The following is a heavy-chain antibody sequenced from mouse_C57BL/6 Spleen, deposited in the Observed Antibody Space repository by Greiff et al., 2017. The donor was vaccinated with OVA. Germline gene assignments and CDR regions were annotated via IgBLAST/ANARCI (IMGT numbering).Heavy chain of an antibody. D-gene: IGHD1-1*01. CDR2: INPSNGGT. CDR1: GYTFTSYW. J-gene: IGHJ4*01. CDR3: ARSLSTVVATDY. Sequence: QVQLQQPGPELVKPGASVKLSCKASGYTFTSYWMHWVKQRPGQGLEWIGNINPSNGGTNYNEKFKSKATLTVDKSSSTAYMQLSSLTSEDSAVYYCARSLSTVVATDYWGQGTSVTVSS. V-gene: IGHV1-53*01.